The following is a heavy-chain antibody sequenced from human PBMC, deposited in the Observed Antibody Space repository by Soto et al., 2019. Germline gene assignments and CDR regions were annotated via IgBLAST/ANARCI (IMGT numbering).Heavy chain of an antibody. J-gene: IGHJ1*01. CDR3: AKDLRTGVATTYLDD. V-gene: IGHV3-23*01. CDR2: ISSSGGNT. Sequence: VGSLRLSCAASGVSFSTYTMGWVRQAPGKGLEWVSGISSSGGNTYYSDSVKGRFTISRDNSKDTLFLQMNRLGAEDTALYFCAKDLRTGVATTYLDDRGKGNLVTV. CDR1: GVSFSTYT. D-gene: IGHD3-3*01.